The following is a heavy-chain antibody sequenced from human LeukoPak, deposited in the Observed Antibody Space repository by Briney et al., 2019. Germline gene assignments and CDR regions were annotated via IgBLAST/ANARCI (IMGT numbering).Heavy chain of an antibody. CDR2: INPNSGGT. J-gene: IGHJ6*03. CDR3: ARDTIIAEHRFNYHYYMDV. Sequence: ASVKVSCKASGYTFTGYYMHWVRQAPGQGLEWMGWINPNSGGTNYAQKFQGRVTMTRDTSISTAYMELSRLRSDDTAVYYCARDTIIAEHRFNYHYYMDVWGKGTTVTVSS. V-gene: IGHV1-2*02. CDR1: GYTFTGYY. D-gene: IGHD2-15*01.